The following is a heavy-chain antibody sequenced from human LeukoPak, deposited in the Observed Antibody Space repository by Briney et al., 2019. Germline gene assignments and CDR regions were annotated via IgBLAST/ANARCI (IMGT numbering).Heavy chain of an antibody. CDR1: GGTFSSYA. CDR2: IIPMFGTA. J-gene: IGHJ4*02. V-gene: IGHV1-69*06. CDR3: ARDPPGRPYSSSSYG. Sequence: SVRVSCKASGGTFSSYAISWVRQAPGQGLEWMGGIIPMFGTANYAQKFQGRVTITADKSTSTAYMELSSLRSEDTAVYYCARDPPGRPYSSSSYGWGQGTLVTVSS. D-gene: IGHD6-6*01.